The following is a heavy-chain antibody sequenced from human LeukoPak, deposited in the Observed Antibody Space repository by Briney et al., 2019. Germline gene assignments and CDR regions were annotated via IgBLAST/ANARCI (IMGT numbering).Heavy chain of an antibody. D-gene: IGHD6-19*01. CDR3: ARESRGGWPYYYYYGMDV. V-gene: IGHV1-2*02. J-gene: IGHJ6*02. Sequence: ASVKVSCKASGYTFTGYYMHWVRQAPGQGLEWMGWINPNSGGTNYAQKFQGRVTMTRDTSISTAYKELSRLRSDDTAVYYCARESRGGWPYYYYYGMDVWGQGTTVTVSS. CDR2: INPNSGGT. CDR1: GYTFTGYY.